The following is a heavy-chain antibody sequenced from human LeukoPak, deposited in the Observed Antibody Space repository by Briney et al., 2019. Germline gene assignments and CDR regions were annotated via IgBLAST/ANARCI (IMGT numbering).Heavy chain of an antibody. D-gene: IGHD4-17*01. Sequence: SGPTLAHPTPPLTLTCTFAGFSLSTSRMRVSWIRQPPAKALEWLARIDWDDDKFYSTSLKTRLTISKDTSNNQVVLTMTNMDPVDTATYYCARIAYGDLTDYWGQGTLVTVSS. CDR3: ARIAYGDLTDY. CDR1: GFSLSTSRMR. V-gene: IGHV2-70*04. J-gene: IGHJ4*02. CDR2: IDWDDDK.